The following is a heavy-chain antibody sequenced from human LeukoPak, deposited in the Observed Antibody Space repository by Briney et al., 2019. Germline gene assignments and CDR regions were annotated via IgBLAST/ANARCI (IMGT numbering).Heavy chain of an antibody. CDR1: GFTVSSNY. CDR2: IYSGGST. V-gene: IGHV3-66*02. Sequence: GGSLRLSCAASGFTVSSNYMSWVRQAPGKGLEWVSVIYSGGSTYYSDSVKGQFTISRDNSKNTLYLQMNSLRAEDTAVYYCAGAPLKSGGFDNWGQGTLVTVSS. CDR3: AGAPLKSGGFDN. J-gene: IGHJ4*02. D-gene: IGHD3-10*01.